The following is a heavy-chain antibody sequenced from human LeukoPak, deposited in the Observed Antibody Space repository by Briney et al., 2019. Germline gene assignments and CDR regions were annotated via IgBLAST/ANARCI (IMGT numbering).Heavy chain of an antibody. Sequence: GGSLRLSCAASGFTFISYAMSWVRRAPGKGLEWVSVISGSGGSTYYADSVKGRFTISRDNSKNTLYLQMNSLRAEDAAVYYCAKGAEIKSYYYGSESYCDYWGQGTLVTVSS. J-gene: IGHJ4*02. CDR2: ISGSGGST. CDR1: GFTFISYA. D-gene: IGHD3-10*01. V-gene: IGHV3-23*01. CDR3: AKGAEIKSYYYGSESYCDY.